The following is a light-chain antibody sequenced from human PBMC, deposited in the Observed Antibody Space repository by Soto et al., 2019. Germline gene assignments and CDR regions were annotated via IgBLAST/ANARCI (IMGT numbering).Light chain of an antibody. CDR1: QGIGNA. CDR2: GAS. CDR3: QQYERYSPLT. Sequence: AIQMTQSPSSLSAYVWDIVTISCRASQGIGNALGWYQQKPGKPPKVLIYGASNLQSEVPSRFSGSGSGTDFTLTISSLQPDDFATYYCQQYERYSPLTFGGGTKVDIK. J-gene: IGKJ4*01. V-gene: IGKV1-6*01.